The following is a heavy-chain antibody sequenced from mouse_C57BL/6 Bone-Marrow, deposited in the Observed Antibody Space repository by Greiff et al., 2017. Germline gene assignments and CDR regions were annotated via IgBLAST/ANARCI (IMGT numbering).Heavy chain of an antibody. Sequence: VQLQQSGAELARPGASVKLSCKASGYTFTSYGISWVKQRTGQGLEWIGEIYPRSGNTYYNEKFKGKATITADTSSNTAYLQLSSLTSEDTAVYYCARSPYGSSHFDYWGQGTTLTVSS. V-gene: IGHV1-81*01. CDR3: ARSPYGSSHFDY. CDR2: IYPRSGNT. CDR1: GYTFTSYG. J-gene: IGHJ2*01. D-gene: IGHD1-1*01.